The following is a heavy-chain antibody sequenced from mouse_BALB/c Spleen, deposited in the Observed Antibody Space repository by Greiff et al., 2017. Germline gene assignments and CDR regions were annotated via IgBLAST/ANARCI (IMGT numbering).Heavy chain of an antibody. D-gene: IGHD1-1*01. J-gene: IGHJ2*01. CDR3: ARGGSSPDY. CDR1: GFTFSSFG. Sequence: EVMLVESGGGLVQPGGSRKLSCAASGFTFSSFGMHWVRQAPEKGLEWVAYISSGSSTIYYADTVKGRFTISRDNPKNTLFLQMTSLRSEDTAMYYCARGGSSPDYWGQGTTLTGSS. V-gene: IGHV5-17*02. CDR2: ISSGSSTI.